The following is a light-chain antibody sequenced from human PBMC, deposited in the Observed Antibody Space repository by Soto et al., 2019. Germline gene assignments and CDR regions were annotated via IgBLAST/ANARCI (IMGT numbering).Light chain of an antibody. CDR2: EVG. Sequence: QSALTQPASVSGSPGQSITISCTGTSSDIGDYNYVSWYQQHPGKAPKLIIFEVGDRPSGVSNRFSGSKSGYTASLTISGLQAEDEADYYCSLYTSSSTYVFGTGTKVTVL. CDR1: SSDIGDYNY. CDR3: SLYTSSSTYV. V-gene: IGLV2-14*01. J-gene: IGLJ1*01.